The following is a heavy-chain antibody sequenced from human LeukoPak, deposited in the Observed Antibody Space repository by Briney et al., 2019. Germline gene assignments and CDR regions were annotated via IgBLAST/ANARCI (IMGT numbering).Heavy chain of an antibody. V-gene: IGHV1-2*06. CDR3: ARDRTKKYYDFWSGRGRFDP. J-gene: IGHJ5*02. CDR1: GYTFTGYY. Sequence: ASVKVSCKASGYTFTGYYMHWVRQAPGQGLEWMGRINPNSGGTNYAQKFQGRVTMTRDTSISTAYMELSRLRSDDTAMYYCARDRTKKYYDFWSGRGRFDPWGQGTLVTVSS. D-gene: IGHD3-3*01. CDR2: INPNSGGT.